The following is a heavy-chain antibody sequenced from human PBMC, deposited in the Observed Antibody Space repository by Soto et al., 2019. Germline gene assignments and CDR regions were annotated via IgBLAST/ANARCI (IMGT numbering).Heavy chain of an antibody. D-gene: IGHD3-22*01. V-gene: IGHV3-21*01. Sequence: EVQLVESGGGLVKPGGSLRLSCAASGFTFSSYSMNWVRQAQGKGLEWASSIRSSSSYIYYEDSVKGRFTISRDNAKNSLYLQMNSLRAEDTAVYYCARDLGYYDSSGRRSAFDIWGQGTMVTVSS. J-gene: IGHJ3*02. CDR3: ARDLGYYDSSGRRSAFDI. CDR1: GFTFSSYS. CDR2: IRSSSSYI.